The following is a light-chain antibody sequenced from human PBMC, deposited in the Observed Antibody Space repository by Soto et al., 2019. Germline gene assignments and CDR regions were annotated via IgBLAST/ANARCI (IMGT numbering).Light chain of an antibody. CDR3: AACADSLSGVV. Sequence: QSVLTQPPSASGTPGQRVTISCSGSSSNIGSNYVYWYQQLPGTVPQLLIYRNSERPSGVPDRFSGSKSGTSASLAISGLRSEDEADYYCAACADSLSGVVFGGGTKLTVL. J-gene: IGLJ2*01. CDR1: SSNIGSNY. CDR2: RNS. V-gene: IGLV1-47*01.